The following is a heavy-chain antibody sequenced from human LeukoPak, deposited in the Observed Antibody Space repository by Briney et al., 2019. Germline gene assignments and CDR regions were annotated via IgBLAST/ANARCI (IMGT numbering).Heavy chain of an antibody. Sequence: GGSLRLSCAASGFTFSSYSMNWVRQAPGKGLEWVSSISRSSTYIYYADSVKGRFTISRDNAKNSLYLQMNSLRAEDTAVYYCARDDHQEGLLWDNYYYYGMDVWGQGTTVTVSS. D-gene: IGHD2-2*01. J-gene: IGHJ6*02. CDR1: GFTFSSYS. V-gene: IGHV3-21*01. CDR3: ARDDHQEGLLWDNYYYYGMDV. CDR2: ISRSSTYI.